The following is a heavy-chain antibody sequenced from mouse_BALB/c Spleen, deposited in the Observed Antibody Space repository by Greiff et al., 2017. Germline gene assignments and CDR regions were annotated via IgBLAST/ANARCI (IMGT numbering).Heavy chain of an antibody. V-gene: IGHV5-17*02. D-gene: IGHD1-1*01. Sequence: EVQGVESGGGLVQPGGSRKLSCAASGFTFSSFGMHWVRQDPEKGLEWVAYISSGSSTIYYADTVKGRFTISRDNPKNTLFLQMTSLRSEDTAMYYCARDYYGSSYDAMDYWGQGTSVTVSS. CDR3: ARDYYGSSYDAMDY. CDR2: ISSGSSTI. J-gene: IGHJ4*01. CDR1: GFTFSSFG.